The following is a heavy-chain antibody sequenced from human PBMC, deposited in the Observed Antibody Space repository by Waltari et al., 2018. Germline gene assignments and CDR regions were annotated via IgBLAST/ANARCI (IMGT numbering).Heavy chain of an antibody. CDR2: ISWNSGSI. D-gene: IGHD6-13*01. Sequence: EVQLVESGGGLVQPGRSLRLSCAASGFTFDDYAMHWVRQAPGKGLEWVSGISWNSGSIGYADSVKGRFTISRDNAKNSLYLQMNSLRAEDTALYYCAKAHFPLGSSWYLGDAFDIWGQGTMVTVSS. CDR1: GFTFDDYA. CDR3: AKAHFPLGSSWYLGDAFDI. J-gene: IGHJ3*02. V-gene: IGHV3-9*01.